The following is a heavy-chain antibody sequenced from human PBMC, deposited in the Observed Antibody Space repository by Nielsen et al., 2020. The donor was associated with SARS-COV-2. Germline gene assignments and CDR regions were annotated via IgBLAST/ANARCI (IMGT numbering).Heavy chain of an antibody. D-gene: IGHD5-18*01. CDR3: AKDMVPVLLWFEGDAFDI. J-gene: IGHJ3*02. CDR1: GFTVSNYG. CDR2: ISYDGENE. Sequence: GGSLRLSCAASGFTVSNYGMHWVRQAPDGGLEWVAVISYDGENEYYADSVKGRFTISRDNSKNTLYLQMNSLRAEDTAVYYCAKDMVPVLLWFEGDAFDIWGQGTMVTVSS. V-gene: IGHV3-30*18.